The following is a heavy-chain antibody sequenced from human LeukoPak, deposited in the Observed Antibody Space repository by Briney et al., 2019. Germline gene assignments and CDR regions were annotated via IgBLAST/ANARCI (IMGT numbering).Heavy chain of an antibody. CDR3: AREATGYSSSWFDP. CDR1: GYTFTTFG. D-gene: IGHD6-13*01. Sequence: GASVKVSCKASGYTFTTFGISWVRQAPGHVLEWMGWISAYNGNTYYAQKFQGRVTMTTDTSTSTAYMELSSLRSDDTAVYYCAREATGYSSSWFDPWGQGTLVTVSS. V-gene: IGHV1-18*01. CDR2: ISAYNGNT. J-gene: IGHJ5*02.